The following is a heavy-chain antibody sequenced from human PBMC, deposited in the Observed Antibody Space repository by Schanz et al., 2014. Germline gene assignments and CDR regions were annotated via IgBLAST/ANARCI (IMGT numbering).Heavy chain of an antibody. Sequence: QVQLVESGGGLVQPGRSLRLSCAASGFTFSRSGMHWVRQAPGKGLEWVAIIWFDGNNKFYADSVKGRFTISRDNSKNTLYLQMNSLRAEDTAVYYCVRDTDYHFDYWGQGTLVTVSS. CDR1: GFTFSRSG. D-gene: IGHD4-17*01. J-gene: IGHJ4*02. CDR3: VRDTDYHFDY. CDR2: IWFDGNNK. V-gene: IGHV3-33*01.